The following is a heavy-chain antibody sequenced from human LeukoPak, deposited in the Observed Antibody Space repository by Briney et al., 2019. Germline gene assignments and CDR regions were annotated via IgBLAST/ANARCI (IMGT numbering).Heavy chain of an antibody. CDR1: GGSVSSSSYY. V-gene: IGHV4-39*01. Sequence: SETLSLTCTVSGGSVSSSSYYWGWIRQPPGKGLEWIGSTYFSGSTYYNPSLKSRVTISVDTSKNQFSLKLRSVTAADTAVFYCARRLDSRAETFDYWGQGSLVTVSS. J-gene: IGHJ4*02. D-gene: IGHD3-22*01. CDR3: ARRLDSRAETFDY. CDR2: TYFSGST.